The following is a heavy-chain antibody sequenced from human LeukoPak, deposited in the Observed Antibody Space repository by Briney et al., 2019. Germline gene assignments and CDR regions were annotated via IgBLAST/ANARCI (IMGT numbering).Heavy chain of an antibody. J-gene: IGHJ3*02. CDR1: GYSFTSYW. Sequence: GKSLKISCKGSGYSFTSYWIGWVRQMPGKGLEWMGIIYPGDSDTRYSPSFQGQVTISADKSISTAYLQWSSLKASDTAMYYCARPRYYYDRADAFDIWGQGTMVTVSS. CDR2: IYPGDSDT. CDR3: ARPRYYYDRADAFDI. V-gene: IGHV5-51*01. D-gene: IGHD3-22*01.